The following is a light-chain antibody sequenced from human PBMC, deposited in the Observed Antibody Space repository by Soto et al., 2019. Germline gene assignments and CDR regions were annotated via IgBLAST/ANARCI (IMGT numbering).Light chain of an antibody. Sequence: EIWMTQYPGTLSVSPGERATLSCRAGQGVTTNFAWYQQKSGKSPRLLIYDVSIRATGVPARLSGTEYETDLTLTISGLQSEDSAVYLCQQYNNWPFSFGQGTRLEIK. J-gene: IGKJ5*01. V-gene: IGKV3-15*01. CDR3: QQYNNWPFS. CDR1: QGVTTN. CDR2: DVS.